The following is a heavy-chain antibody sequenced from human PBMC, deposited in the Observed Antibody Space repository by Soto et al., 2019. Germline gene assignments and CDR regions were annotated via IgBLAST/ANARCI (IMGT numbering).Heavy chain of an antibody. CDR2: ISSSSSYI. Sequence: EVQLVESGGGLVKPGGSLRLSCAASGFTFSSYSMNWVRQAPGKGLEWVSSISSSSSYIYYADSVKGRFTISRDNAKNPRYLQMNSLRAEDTAVYYCACLTVTSQGGGDYCGQGTLVTVSS. D-gene: IGHD4-17*01. CDR1: GFTFSSYS. CDR3: ACLTVTSQGGGDY. J-gene: IGHJ4*02. V-gene: IGHV3-21*01.